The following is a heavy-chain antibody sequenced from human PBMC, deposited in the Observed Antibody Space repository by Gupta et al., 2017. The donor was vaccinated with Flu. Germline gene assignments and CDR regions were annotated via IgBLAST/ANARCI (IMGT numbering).Heavy chain of an antibody. CDR2: ISNDGSNK. V-gene: IGHV3-30*03. CDR1: GFIFSSYG. J-gene: IGHJ4*02. CDR3: ARDSGWKYFDY. D-gene: IGHD1-1*01. Sequence: QVQLVESGGGVVQPGRSLRLSCTASGFIFSSYGMHWVRQAPGKGLEWVTVISNDGSNKYYADSVRGRFTISRDNSKNTLFLQMNSLRAEDTAVYYCARDSGWKYFDYWGQGTLVTVSS.